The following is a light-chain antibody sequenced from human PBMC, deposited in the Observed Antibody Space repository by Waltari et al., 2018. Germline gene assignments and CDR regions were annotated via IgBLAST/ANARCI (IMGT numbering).Light chain of an antibody. CDR1: RSDVGAYDF. J-gene: IGLJ1*01. CDR3: SSFTSGSSFYV. Sequence: QSALTQPASVSGSPGQSITIPCTGTRSDVGAYDFVSWYQQHPGKAPKLMIYNVNYRPSGVSNRFSGSKSGDAASLTISGLQAEDEADYYCSSFTSGSSFYVFGTGTKVTVL. CDR2: NVN. V-gene: IGLV2-14*03.